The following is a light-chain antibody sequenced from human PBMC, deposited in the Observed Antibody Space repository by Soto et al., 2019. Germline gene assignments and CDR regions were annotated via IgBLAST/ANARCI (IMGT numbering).Light chain of an antibody. CDR3: QQSYSTPGT. V-gene: IGKV1-39*01. Sequence: DIQMTQSPSSLSASVGARVTITCRASPSISSYLNWYPQKPGKAPKLLIYAASSLQSGVPSRFSGSGSGTDFTLTISSLQPEDFATYYCQQSYSTPGTFGQGTKVEIK. CDR2: AAS. CDR1: PSISSY. J-gene: IGKJ1*01.